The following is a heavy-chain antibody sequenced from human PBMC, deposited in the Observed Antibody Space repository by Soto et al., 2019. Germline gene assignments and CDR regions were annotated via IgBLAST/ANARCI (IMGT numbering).Heavy chain of an antibody. Sequence: QVQLVESGGGLVKPGGSLRLSCAASGFTFSDYYMSWIRQAPGKGLEWVSYISSSGSTIYYADSVKGRFTISRDNAKNSLYRQMNSLRAEDTAVYYCARVPVVPAARYYYYYYMDVWGKGTTVTVSS. CDR2: ISSSGSTI. D-gene: IGHD2-2*01. CDR3: ARVPVVPAARYYYYYYMDV. CDR1: GFTFSDYY. J-gene: IGHJ6*03. V-gene: IGHV3-11*01.